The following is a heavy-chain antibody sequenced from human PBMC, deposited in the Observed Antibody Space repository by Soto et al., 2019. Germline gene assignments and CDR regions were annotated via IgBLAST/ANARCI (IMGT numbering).Heavy chain of an antibody. CDR1: GGTFSSYV. CDR2: IIPILGTA. D-gene: IGHD3-22*01. CDR3: ARDRGYYDSSGSWNYYYGMDV. V-gene: IGHV1-69*11. Sequence: QVQLVQSGAEVKKPGSSVKVSCKSSGGTFSSYVISWVRQAPGQGLEWMGGIIPILGTANYAQKFQGRVTITADEFTRPAYMELSRLRSEDTAVYYCARDRGYYDSSGSWNYYYGMDVWGQGTTVTVSS. J-gene: IGHJ6*02.